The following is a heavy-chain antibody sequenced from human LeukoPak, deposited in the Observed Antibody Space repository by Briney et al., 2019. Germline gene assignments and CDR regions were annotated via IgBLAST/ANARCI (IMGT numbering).Heavy chain of an antibody. CDR2: ISSNGGST. D-gene: IGHD3-10*01. CDR3: ARTLRFGDPYFDY. Sequence: GGSLRLSCAASGFTFSSYAMHWVRQAPGKGLEYVSAISSNGGSTYYANSVKGRFTISRDNSKNTLYLQMGSLRAEDMAVYYCARTLRFGDPYFDYWGQGTLVTVSS. J-gene: IGHJ4*02. V-gene: IGHV3-64*01. CDR1: GFTFSSYA.